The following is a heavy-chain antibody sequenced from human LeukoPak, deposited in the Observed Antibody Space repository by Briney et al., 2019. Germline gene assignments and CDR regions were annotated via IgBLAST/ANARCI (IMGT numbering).Heavy chain of an antibody. CDR2: VRSKAYGGTT. CDR1: GFTFGDYA. D-gene: IGHD6-19*01. Sequence: GGSLRLSCTASGFTFGDYAMSWVRQAPGKGLEWVGFVRSKAYGGTTEYAASVKGRFTISRDDSKSIAYLQMNSLKTEDTAVYYCTSSGWTDYWGQGTLVTVSS. V-gene: IGHV3-49*04. J-gene: IGHJ4*02. CDR3: TSSGWTDY.